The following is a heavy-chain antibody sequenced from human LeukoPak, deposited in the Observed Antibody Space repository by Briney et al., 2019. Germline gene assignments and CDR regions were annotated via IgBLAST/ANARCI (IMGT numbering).Heavy chain of an antibody. CDR3: ARGTSSWGFDY. J-gene: IGHJ4*02. CDR1: GYTFTSYY. Sequence: ASVKVSCKASGYTFTSYYIHWVRQAPGQGLEWMGIINPSGGSTTYAQKFQGRVTMTRDTSTSTVYMELSSLRSEDTVVYYCARGTSSWGFDYWSQGTLVTVSS. CDR2: INPSGGST. D-gene: IGHD6-13*01. V-gene: IGHV1-46*01.